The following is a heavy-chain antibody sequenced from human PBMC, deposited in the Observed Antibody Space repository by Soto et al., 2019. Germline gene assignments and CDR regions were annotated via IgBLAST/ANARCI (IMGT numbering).Heavy chain of an antibody. CDR3: AKGDDYIWGSYRYRDFDY. D-gene: IGHD3-16*02. J-gene: IGHJ4*02. Sequence: GGSLRLSCAASGFTFSSYAMSWVRQAPGKGLEWVSAISGSGGSTYYADSVKGRFTISRDNSKNTLYLQMNSLRAEDTAVYYCAKGDDYIWGSYRYRDFDYWGQGTLVTVSS. CDR2: ISGSGGST. CDR1: GFTFSSYA. V-gene: IGHV3-23*01.